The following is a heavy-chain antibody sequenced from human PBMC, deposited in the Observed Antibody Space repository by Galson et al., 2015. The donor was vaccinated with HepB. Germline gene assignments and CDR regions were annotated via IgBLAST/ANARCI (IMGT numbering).Heavy chain of an antibody. CDR3: ARDLIDYYDSSGRGDKAFDI. V-gene: IGHV1-46*01. D-gene: IGHD3-22*01. CDR2: INPSGGST. CDR1: GYTFTSYY. Sequence: SVKISCKASGYTFTSYYMHWVRQAPGQGLEWMGIINPSGGSTSYAQKFQSRVTMTRDTSTSTVYMELSSLRSEDTAVYYCARDLIDYYDSSGRGDKAFDIWGQGTMVTVSS. J-gene: IGHJ3*02.